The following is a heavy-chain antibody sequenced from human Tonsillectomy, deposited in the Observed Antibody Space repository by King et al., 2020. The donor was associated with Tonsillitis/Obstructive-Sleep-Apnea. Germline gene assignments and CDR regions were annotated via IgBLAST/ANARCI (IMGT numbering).Heavy chain of an antibody. CDR3: ARGVHDRSGYYVPVEY. CDR1: GGSISSGGYY. D-gene: IGHD3-22*01. Sequence: QLQESGPGLVKPSQTLSLTCTVSGGSISSGGYYWSWIRQHPGKGLEWIGYIYNSGSTYYNPSLKSRVTISVDTSKNQFSLKLSSVTAADTAVYYCARGVHDRSGYYVPVEYWGQGTLVTVSS. V-gene: IGHV4-31*03. J-gene: IGHJ4*02. CDR2: IYNSGST.